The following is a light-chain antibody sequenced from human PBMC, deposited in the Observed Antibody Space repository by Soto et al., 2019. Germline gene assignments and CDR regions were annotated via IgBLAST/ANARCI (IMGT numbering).Light chain of an antibody. V-gene: IGKV1-39*01. J-gene: IGKJ5*01. Sequence: DIQMTQSPSSLSASIGDRVTITCRASQSIDTYLNWYQQKPGKAPKLLIYGASTLQSGVPSRFSGSGSGTDFSLSFSSLQPEDFATYDCQQTYSCFGQGTRLE. CDR2: GAS. CDR3: QQTYSC. CDR1: QSIDTY.